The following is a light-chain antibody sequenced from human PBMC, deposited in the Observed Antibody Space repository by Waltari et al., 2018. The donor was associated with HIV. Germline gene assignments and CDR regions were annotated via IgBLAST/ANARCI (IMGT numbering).Light chain of an antibody. CDR3: QQLNSYPRYT. Sequence: DIQLTQSPSFLSASVGDRVTITCRASQGIGSYLAWYQQKPGKAPKLLIYAASTLQSGVPSRFSDSGSGTEFTLTISSLQPEDFATYYCQQLNSYPRYTFGQGTKLEIK. J-gene: IGKJ2*01. V-gene: IGKV1-9*01. CDR2: AAS. CDR1: QGIGSY.